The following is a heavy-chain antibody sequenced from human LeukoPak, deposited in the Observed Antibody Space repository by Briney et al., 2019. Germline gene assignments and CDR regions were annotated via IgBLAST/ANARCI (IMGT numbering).Heavy chain of an antibody. D-gene: IGHD2-15*01. CDR3: ARAKPVAANIPGFGP. CDR1: GGSFSGYY. V-gene: IGHV4-34*01. J-gene: IGHJ5*02. Sequence: SETLSLTCAVYGGSFSGYYWSWIRQPPGKGLEWIGEINHSGSTNYNPSLKSRVTISVDTSKNQFSLKLSSVTAADTAVYYCARAKPVAANIPGFGPWGQGTLVTVSS. CDR2: INHSGST.